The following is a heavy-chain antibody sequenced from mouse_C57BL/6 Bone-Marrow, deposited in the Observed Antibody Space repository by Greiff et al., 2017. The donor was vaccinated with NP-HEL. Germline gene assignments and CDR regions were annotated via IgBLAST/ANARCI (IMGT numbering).Heavy chain of an antibody. CDR1: GFTFSDYY. CDR3: ASDDGYYPFAY. CDR2: INYDGSST. D-gene: IGHD2-3*01. J-gene: IGHJ3*01. Sequence: EVKLVESEGGLVQPGSSMKLSCTASGFTFSDYYMAWVRQVPEKGLEWVANINYDGSSTYYLDSLKSRFIISRDHAKNILYLEMSSLKSEDTATYYCASDDGYYPFAYWGQGTLVTVSA. V-gene: IGHV5-16*01.